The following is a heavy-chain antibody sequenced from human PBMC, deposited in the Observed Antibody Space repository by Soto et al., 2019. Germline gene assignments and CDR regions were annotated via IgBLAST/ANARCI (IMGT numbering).Heavy chain of an antibody. V-gene: IGHV1-69*06. Sequence: GASVKVSCKASGGTFSSYAISWVRQAPGQGLEWMGGIIPIFGTANYAQKFQGRVTITADKSTSTAYMELSSLRSEDTAVYYCARDLLEWQSTAIFDPWGQGTLVTVSS. J-gene: IGHJ5*02. CDR2: IIPIFGTA. CDR3: ARDLLEWQSTAIFDP. D-gene: IGHD3-3*01. CDR1: GGTFSSYA.